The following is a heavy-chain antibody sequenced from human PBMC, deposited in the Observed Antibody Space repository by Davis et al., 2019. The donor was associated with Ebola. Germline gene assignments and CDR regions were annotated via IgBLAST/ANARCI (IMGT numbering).Heavy chain of an antibody. D-gene: IGHD6-13*01. CDR2: INSDGGST. Sequence: GESLKISCAASGFTFSSNWMHWVRQAPGKRLVWVSRINSDGGSTSYADAVRGRFTISRDNAKNTLSLHMNSLGVEDTAVYYCARDLRIAAARGTSFDFWGRGTLVTVSS. CDR1: GFTFSSNW. J-gene: IGHJ4*02. CDR3: ARDLRIAAARGTSFDF. V-gene: IGHV3-74*01.